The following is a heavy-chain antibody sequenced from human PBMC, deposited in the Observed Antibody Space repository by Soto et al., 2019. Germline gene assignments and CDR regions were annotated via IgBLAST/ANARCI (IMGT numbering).Heavy chain of an antibody. J-gene: IGHJ4*02. V-gene: IGHV4-31*03. CDR3: ARDPFIYGSASYIHY. CDR1: GGSISRGGYY. Sequence: SETRSLSCTVSGGSISRGGYYWSWIRQHPGKGLEWIGYIYYSGSTYYNPSLKSRVTISVDTSKNQFSLKLSSVTAADTAVYYCARDPFIYGSASYIHYCCQGTLVTVSS. D-gene: IGHD3-10*01. CDR2: IYYSGST.